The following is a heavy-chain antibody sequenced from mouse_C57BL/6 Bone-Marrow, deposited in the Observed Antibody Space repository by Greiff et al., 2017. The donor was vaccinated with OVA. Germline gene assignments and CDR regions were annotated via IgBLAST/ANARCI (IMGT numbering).Heavy chain of an antibody. Sequence: VQLQQPGAELVKPGASVKLSCKASGYTFTSYWMQWVKQRPGQGLEWIGEIDPSGSYTNYNQKFKGQATLTVDTSSSTAYMQLSSLTSEDSAVYYCAREGFYRDYYAMDYWGQGTSVTVSS. CDR3: AREGFYRDYYAMDY. V-gene: IGHV1-50*01. J-gene: IGHJ4*01. CDR2: IDPSGSYT. CDR1: GYTFTSYW. D-gene: IGHD2-14*01.